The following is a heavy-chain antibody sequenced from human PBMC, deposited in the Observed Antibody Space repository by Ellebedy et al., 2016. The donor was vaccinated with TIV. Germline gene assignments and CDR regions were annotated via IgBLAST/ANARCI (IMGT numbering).Heavy chain of an antibody. CDR3: ARDGTSVAFDY. Sequence: MPLETLSLTCTVSGGSISSYSWSWIRQPAGEGLEWIGRIFTSGSTNFNPSLKSRVTMSVDTSENQFSLRLTSVTAADTALYYCARDGTSVAFDYWGQGTLVTVSS. CDR1: GGSISSYS. D-gene: IGHD1-7*01. V-gene: IGHV4-4*07. J-gene: IGHJ4*02. CDR2: IFTSGST.